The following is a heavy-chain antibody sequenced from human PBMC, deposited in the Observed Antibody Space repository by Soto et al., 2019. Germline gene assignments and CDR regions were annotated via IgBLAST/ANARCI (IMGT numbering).Heavy chain of an antibody. CDR3: AKVKLWFGDLDY. J-gene: IGHJ4*02. D-gene: IGHD3-10*01. CDR1: GFTSRSYS. V-gene: IGHV3-23*01. CDR2: ISGSGGST. Sequence: GSRSLSCGASGFTSRSYSMSWVRQAPGKGLEWVSAISGSGGSTYYADSVKGRFTISRDNSKNTLYLQMNSLRAEDTAVYYCAKVKLWFGDLDYWGQGTLVTVSS.